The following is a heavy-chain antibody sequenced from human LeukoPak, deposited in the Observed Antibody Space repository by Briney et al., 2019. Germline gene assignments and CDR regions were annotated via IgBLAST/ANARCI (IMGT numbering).Heavy chain of an antibody. CDR2: IKSSTSYI. CDR3: ARDLDGSATFDY. CDR1: GFTFSSYS. V-gene: IGHV3-21*01. J-gene: IGHJ4*02. D-gene: IGHD1-26*01. Sequence: GGSLRLSCAASGFTFSSYSMNWVRQAPGKGLEWVSSIKSSTSYIYYADSVKGRFTISRDNAKNSLYLRMNSLRAEDTAVYYCARDLDGSATFDYWGQGTLVTVSS.